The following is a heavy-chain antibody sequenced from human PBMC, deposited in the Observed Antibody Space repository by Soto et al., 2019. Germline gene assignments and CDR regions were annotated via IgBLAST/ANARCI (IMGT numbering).Heavy chain of an antibody. Sequence: GGSLRLSCAASGFTFSSYGMHWVRQAPGKGLEWVAVIWYDGSNKYYADSVKGRFTISRDNSKNTLYLQMNSLRAEDTAVYYCARDFFYFDSSGFYFSPGYGGKETLVTVPS. CDR3: ARDFFYFDSSGFYFSPGY. J-gene: IGHJ4*02. CDR1: GFTFSSYG. V-gene: IGHV3-33*01. CDR2: IWYDGSNK. D-gene: IGHD3-22*01.